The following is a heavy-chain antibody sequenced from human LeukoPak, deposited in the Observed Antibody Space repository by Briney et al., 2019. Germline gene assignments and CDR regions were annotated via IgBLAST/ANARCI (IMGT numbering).Heavy chain of an antibody. V-gene: IGHV1-2*02. D-gene: IGHD6-6*01. Sequence: ASLKVSCKASGYVFTGYYMHWVRQAPGQGLEWMGWINPNSGDTKYPQKFQGRVTMTRDTSISTAYMELTRLRSDDTAVYYCAFFEYSSSSSHYWGQGTQVTVSS. CDR2: INPNSGDT. J-gene: IGHJ4*02. CDR3: AFFEYSSSSSHY. CDR1: GYVFTGYY.